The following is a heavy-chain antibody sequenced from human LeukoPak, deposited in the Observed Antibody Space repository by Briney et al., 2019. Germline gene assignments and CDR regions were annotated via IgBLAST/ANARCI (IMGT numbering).Heavy chain of an antibody. CDR3: ERYDDSSVLYNWFDP. CDR2: IYYSGST. Sequence: SETLSLTCTVSGGSISSHYWSWIRQPPGKGLEWIGYIYYSGSTNYNPSLKSRVTISVDTSKNQFSLKLSSVTAADTAVYYCERYDDSSVLYNWFDPWGQGTLVTVSS. CDR1: GGSISSHY. D-gene: IGHD3-22*01. J-gene: IGHJ5*02. V-gene: IGHV4-59*11.